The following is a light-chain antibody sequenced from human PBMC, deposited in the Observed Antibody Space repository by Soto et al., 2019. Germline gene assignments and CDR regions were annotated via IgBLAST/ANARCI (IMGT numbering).Light chain of an antibody. V-gene: IGLV2-23*02. Sequence: QSALTQPASVSGSPGQSITISCTGTNSDVGSYNLVSWYQQHPDKAPKLIIHEVGVRPSGVSDRFSGSKSGSTASLTISGLQAEDEAEYYCSSYGGSSEVFGRGTKLTVL. J-gene: IGLJ1*01. CDR2: EVG. CDR1: NSDVGSYNL. CDR3: SSYGGSSEV.